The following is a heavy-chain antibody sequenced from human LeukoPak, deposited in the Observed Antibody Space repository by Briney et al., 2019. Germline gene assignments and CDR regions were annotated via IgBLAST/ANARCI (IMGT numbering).Heavy chain of an antibody. CDR2: MNPNSGNT. J-gene: IGHJ6*03. V-gene: IGHV1-8*01. Sequence: ASVKVSCKASGDTFTTYAIIWVRQAPGQGLEWMGWMNPNSGNTGYAQKFQGRVTMTRNTSISTAYMELSSLRSEDTAVYYCARVFSSSWYIDYYYYMDVWGKGTTVTISS. CDR3: ARVFSSSWYIDYYYYMDV. CDR1: GDTFTTYA. D-gene: IGHD6-13*01.